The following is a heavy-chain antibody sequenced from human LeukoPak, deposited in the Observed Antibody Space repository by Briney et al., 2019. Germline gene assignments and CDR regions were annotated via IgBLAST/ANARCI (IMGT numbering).Heavy chain of an antibody. J-gene: IGHJ2*01. V-gene: IGHV3-7*01. Sequence: GGSLRLSCAASGFIFSSYWMSWVRQAPGKGLEWVANIKKDGSEKYYVDPVKGRFTISRDNAKNSLYLQMNSLRAEDTAVYYCARDRRKNSSGYYLKNWYFDLWGRGTLVTVSS. CDR1: GFIFSSYW. CDR2: IKKDGSEK. D-gene: IGHD3-22*01. CDR3: ARDRRKNSSGYYLKNWYFDL.